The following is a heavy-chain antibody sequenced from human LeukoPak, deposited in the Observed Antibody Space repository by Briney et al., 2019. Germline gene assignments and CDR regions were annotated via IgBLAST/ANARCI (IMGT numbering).Heavy chain of an antibody. CDR1: GYTFGNYG. CDR3: ARDYGSGSYPPFDP. Sequence: ASVKVSCKASGYTFGNYGITWVRQAPGQGLEWVGWINAHNGHTNYAQKIQGRVTMTTDISTGTAYMQLNSLRSDDTAVYYCARDYGSGSYPPFDPWGQGTLVTVSS. D-gene: IGHD3-10*01. V-gene: IGHV1-18*01. J-gene: IGHJ5*02. CDR2: INAHNGHT.